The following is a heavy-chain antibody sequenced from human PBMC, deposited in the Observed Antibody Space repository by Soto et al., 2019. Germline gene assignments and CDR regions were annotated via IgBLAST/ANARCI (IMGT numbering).Heavy chain of an antibody. CDR2: ISADGNTI. Sequence: VGSLRLSCAASGFFLNNYWMHWVRQTPGKGLEWVSRISADGNTINYADSVRGRFTISRDNAKNTLFLQLNSLTAEDTAVYYCTRVVVGSAGEFDYWGQGTLVTVSS. CDR1: GFFLNNYW. D-gene: IGHD3-10*01. CDR3: TRVVVGSAGEFDY. V-gene: IGHV3-74*01. J-gene: IGHJ4*02.